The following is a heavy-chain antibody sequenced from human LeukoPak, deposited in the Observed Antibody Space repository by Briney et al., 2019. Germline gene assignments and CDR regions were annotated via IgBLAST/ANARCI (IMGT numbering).Heavy chain of an antibody. CDR2: IGDSGSPI. CDR3: ARGAGPLFDP. CDR1: GFTFTDYY. V-gene: IGHV3-11*01. Sequence: WGSLRLSCAASGFTFTDYYMSWIRQAPGKGLEWISYIGDSGSPIYYADSVKGRFTISRDNAKNSLYLQMNNLRAEDTAMYYCARGAGPLFDPWGQGTLVTVSS. J-gene: IGHJ5*02.